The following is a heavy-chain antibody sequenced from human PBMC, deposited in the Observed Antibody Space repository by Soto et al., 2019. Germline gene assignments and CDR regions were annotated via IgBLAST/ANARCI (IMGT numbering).Heavy chain of an antibody. J-gene: IGHJ6*02. D-gene: IGHD5-12*01. V-gene: IGHV3-33*01. CDR1: GFTFSSYG. CDR2: IWYDGSNK. Sequence: QVQLVESGGGVVQPGRSLRLSCAASGFTFSSYGMHWVRQAPGKGLEWVAVIWYDGSNKYYADYVKGRFTISRDNSKNTLYLQMNSLRAEDTAVYYCARDRRGGYVFYYYYGMDVWGQGTTVTVSS. CDR3: ARDRRGGYVFYYYYGMDV.